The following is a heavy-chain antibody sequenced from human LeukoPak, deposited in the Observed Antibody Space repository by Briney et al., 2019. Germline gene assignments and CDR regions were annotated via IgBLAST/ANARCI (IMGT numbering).Heavy chain of an antibody. D-gene: IGHD6-19*01. Sequence: SETLSLTCSVSGFLITNNNYWGWIRQSPGKGLEWMGSIHHSGSRFETGSTHYNPSFRGRVTVSADPSKNQFSLTLRSVTAADTGLYFCARNGSSGFFNDWSQGTLVTISS. V-gene: IGHV4-38-2*02. J-gene: IGHJ1*01. CDR3: ARNGSSGFFND. CDR2: IHHSGSRFETGST. CDR1: GFLITNNNY.